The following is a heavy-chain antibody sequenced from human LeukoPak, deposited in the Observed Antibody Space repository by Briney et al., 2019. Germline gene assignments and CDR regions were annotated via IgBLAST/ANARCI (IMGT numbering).Heavy chain of an antibody. CDR1: GGSISSSSYY. CDR3: ARRGGPYSSSPFDY. J-gene: IGHJ4*02. V-gene: IGHV4-39*07. D-gene: IGHD6-13*01. CDR2: IYYSGNT. Sequence: SETLSLTCTVSGGSISSSSYYWAWIRQPPGKGLEWIGSIYYSGNTYYKSSLKSRVTIAVDTSKNQFSLKLNSVTAADTAVYYCARRGGPYSSSPFDYWGQGTLVTVSS.